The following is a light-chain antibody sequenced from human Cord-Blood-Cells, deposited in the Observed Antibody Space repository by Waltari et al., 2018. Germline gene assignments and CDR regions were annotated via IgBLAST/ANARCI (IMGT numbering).Light chain of an antibody. CDR2: DVN. Sequence: QSALTQPPSVSGSPGQSVTISCTGTSSDVGGYNYVSWYQQHPGKAPKLMIYDVNKRPSGVPDRFSGSKSGNTASLTISGLQAEDEADYYCSSYAGSYPYGFGTGTRVTVL. V-gene: IGLV2-11*01. CDR1: SSDVGGYNY. CDR3: SSYAGSYPYG. J-gene: IGLJ1*01.